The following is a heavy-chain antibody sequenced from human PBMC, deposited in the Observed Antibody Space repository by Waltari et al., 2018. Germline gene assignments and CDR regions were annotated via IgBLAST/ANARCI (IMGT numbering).Heavy chain of an antibody. CDR3: AKVGGKVVVAVPFDY. Sequence: QVQLVESGGGVVQPGGSLRLSCAASGVTFSIYGMHWVRQAPGKGLEWVAFIRYDGSNKYYADSVKGRFTISRDNSKNTLYLQMNSLRAEDTAVYYCAKVGGKVVVAVPFDYWGQGTLVTVSS. CDR1: GVTFSIYG. CDR2: IRYDGSNK. J-gene: IGHJ4*02. V-gene: IGHV3-30*02. D-gene: IGHD2-15*01.